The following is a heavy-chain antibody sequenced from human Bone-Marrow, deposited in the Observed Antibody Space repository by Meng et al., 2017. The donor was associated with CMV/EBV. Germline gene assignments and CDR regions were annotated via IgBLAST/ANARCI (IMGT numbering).Heavy chain of an antibody. D-gene: IGHD4-23*01. V-gene: IGHV3-23*03. CDR3: AKDRSGGNSDY. J-gene: IGHJ4*02. Sequence: GESLKISCAASGFTFSSYSMNWVRQAPGKGLEWVSVIYSGGSSTYYADSVKGRFTISRDNSKNTLYLQMNSLRAEDTAVYYCAKDRSGGNSDYWGQGTLVTVSS. CDR2: IYSGGSST. CDR1: GFTFSSYS.